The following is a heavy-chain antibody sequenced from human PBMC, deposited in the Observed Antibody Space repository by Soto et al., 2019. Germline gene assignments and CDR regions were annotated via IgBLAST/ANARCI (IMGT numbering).Heavy chain of an antibody. J-gene: IGHJ6*02. D-gene: IGHD5-18*01. CDR1: GFTFSNYA. CDR3: AGNMDTAMATYYYGLDV. Sequence: QVQLVESGGGVVQPGRSLRLSCAASGFTFSNYAMHWVRQAPGKGLEWAAVVSYDGSHIYYADSAKGRFTISRDNSKNTLHLQMTSLRPEDTAVYYCAGNMDTAMATYYYGLDVWAQGTTVTVSS. V-gene: IGHV3-30-3*01. CDR2: VSYDGSHI.